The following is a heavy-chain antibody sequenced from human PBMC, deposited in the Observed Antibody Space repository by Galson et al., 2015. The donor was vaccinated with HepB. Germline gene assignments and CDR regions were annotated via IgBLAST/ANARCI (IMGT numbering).Heavy chain of an antibody. D-gene: IGHD1-26*01. Sequence: QSGAEVKKPGESLTISCEGSGYSFPHYWIGWVRQMPEKGLEWMGIIYPSDSDTRYRPAFQGQVTISADKSTATAYLRWSSLKASDTAMYYCVRLVGGYFDLWGRGTLVTVSS. CDR2: IYPSDSDT. CDR1: GYSFPHYW. V-gene: IGHV5-51*01. J-gene: IGHJ2*01. CDR3: VRLVGGYFDL.